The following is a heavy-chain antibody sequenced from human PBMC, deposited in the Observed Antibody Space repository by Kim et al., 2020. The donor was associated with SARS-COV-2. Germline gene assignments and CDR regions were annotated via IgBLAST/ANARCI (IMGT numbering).Heavy chain of an antibody. CDR2: INRSGST. J-gene: IGHJ5*02. D-gene: IGHD6-13*01. Sequence: SETLSLTCAVYGGSFSGYYWSWIRQPPGKGLEWIGEINRSGSTNYNPSLKSRVTISVDTSKNQFSLKLSSVTAADTAVYYCARGGTLGQQLVPPNWFDPWGQGTLVTVSS. V-gene: IGHV4-34*01. CDR3: ARGGTLGQQLVPPNWFDP. CDR1: GGSFSGYY.